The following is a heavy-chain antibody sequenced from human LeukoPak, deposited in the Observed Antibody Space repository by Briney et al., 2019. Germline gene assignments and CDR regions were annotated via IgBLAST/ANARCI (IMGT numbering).Heavy chain of an antibody. D-gene: IGHD2-2*02. Sequence: GGSLRLSCEASGFTFSSYTMTWVRQAPGKGVEWVSHISSGGDTTYYADSVKGRFTISRDNSKNTLYLQMNSLRAEDTAVYYCAKSVEYQLLYSAVDYWGQGTLVTVSS. CDR1: GFTFSSYT. CDR3: AKSVEYQLLYSAVDY. V-gene: IGHV3-23*01. CDR2: ISSGGDTT. J-gene: IGHJ4*02.